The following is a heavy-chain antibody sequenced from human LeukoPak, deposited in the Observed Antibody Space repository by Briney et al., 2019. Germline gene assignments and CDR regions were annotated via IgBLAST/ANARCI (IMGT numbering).Heavy chain of an antibody. Sequence: GGSLRLSCAASGFTVSSNYMSWVRQAPGKGLEWVSVIYSGGSTYYADSVKGRFTISRDNSKNTLYLQMNSLRAEDTAVYCCARDGGFVDLAPPTWGQGTLVTVSS. CDR2: IYSGGST. CDR1: GFTVSSNY. V-gene: IGHV3-53*01. J-gene: IGHJ5*02. CDR3: ARDGGFVDLAPPT. D-gene: IGHD2-15*01.